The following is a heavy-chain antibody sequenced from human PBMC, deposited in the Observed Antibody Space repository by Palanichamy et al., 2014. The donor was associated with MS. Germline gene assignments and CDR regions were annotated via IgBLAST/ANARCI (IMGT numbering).Heavy chain of an antibody. Sequence: QVQLVQSGAEVKKPGASVKVSCKASGYTLTSYGISWVRQAPGQGLEWMGWISAYNGNTNYAQKLQGRVTLTTDTSTSTAYMELRSLRSDDTAVYYCARSFWSGWGYYYYYGMDVWGQGTTVTVSS. CDR3: ARSFWSGWGYYYYYGMDV. V-gene: IGHV1-18*04. J-gene: IGHJ6*02. CDR1: GYTLTSYG. D-gene: IGHD3-3*01. CDR2: ISAYNGNT.